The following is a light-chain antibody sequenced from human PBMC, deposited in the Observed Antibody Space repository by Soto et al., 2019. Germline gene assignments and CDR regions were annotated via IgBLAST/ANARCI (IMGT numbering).Light chain of an antibody. Sequence: EIVLTQSPAALSLSPVERATLSFRASQSVSSNLAWYQQKPGQAPRLLIYGASTRATGIPARFSGSGSGTDFTLTISRLEPEDFAVYYCQQHGSSGTFGQGTKVDIK. V-gene: IGKV3-20*01. CDR2: GAS. J-gene: IGKJ1*01. CDR3: QQHGSSGT. CDR1: QSVSSN.